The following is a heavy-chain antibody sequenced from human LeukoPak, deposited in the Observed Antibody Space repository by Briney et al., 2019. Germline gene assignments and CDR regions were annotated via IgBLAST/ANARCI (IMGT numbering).Heavy chain of an antibody. CDR1: GFTFSSYG. J-gene: IGHJ4*02. V-gene: IGHV3-30*18. D-gene: IGHD1-1*01. CDR3: AKVQLERRELLPNFDY. Sequence: GRSLRLSCAASGFTFSSYGMHWVRQAPGKGLEWVAVMSYDGRNTCYADSVKGRFTISRDNSKNTLYLQMNSLRIEDTAVYYCAKVQLERRELLPNFDYWGQGTLVTVSS. CDR2: MSYDGRNT.